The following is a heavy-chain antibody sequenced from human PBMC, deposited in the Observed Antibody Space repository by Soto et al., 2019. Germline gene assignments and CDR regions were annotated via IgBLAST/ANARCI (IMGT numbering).Heavy chain of an antibody. V-gene: IGHV1-58*01. CDR3: AGTLDILTGYFQSSYYYGMDV. CDR1: GFTFTSSA. Sequence: GASVKVSCKASGFTFTSSAVQWVRQARGQRLEWIRWIVVGSGNTNYAQKFQERVTITRDMSTSTAYMELSSLRSEDTAVYYCAGTLDILTGYFQSSYYYGMDVSGQGTTFTVSS. D-gene: IGHD3-9*01. J-gene: IGHJ6*02. CDR2: IVVGSGNT.